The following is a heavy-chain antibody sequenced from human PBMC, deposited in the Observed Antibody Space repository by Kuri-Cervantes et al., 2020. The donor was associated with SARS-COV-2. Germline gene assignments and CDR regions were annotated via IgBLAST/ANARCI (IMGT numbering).Heavy chain of an antibody. V-gene: IGHV3-11*06. Sequence: GESLKISCAASGFTFSDYYMSWTRQAPGKGPEMVSYISSSSSYTNYADSVKGRFTTSRDNAKNSLYLQMNSLRAEETAVYYCARGGYSGYGPFDYWGQGTMVTVSS. CDR2: ISSSSSYT. CDR3: ARGGYSGYGPFDY. CDR1: GFTFSDYY. D-gene: IGHD5-12*01. J-gene: IGHJ4*02.